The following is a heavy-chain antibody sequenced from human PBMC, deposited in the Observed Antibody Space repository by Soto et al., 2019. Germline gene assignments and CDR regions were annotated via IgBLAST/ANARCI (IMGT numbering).Heavy chain of an antibody. Sequence: EVQLVESGGGLVQPGGSLRLSCAASGFTFSDHYMDWVRQAPGKGLEWVGLIRDKANSYTTEYAASVRGRFTISGDESKNSVYPQMNSLKTEDTAVYYCARRPGSGRSVDYWGQGTLVTVSS. CDR3: ARRPGSGRSVDY. CDR2: IRDKANSYTT. V-gene: IGHV3-72*01. CDR1: GFTFSDHY. D-gene: IGHD3-10*01. J-gene: IGHJ4*02.